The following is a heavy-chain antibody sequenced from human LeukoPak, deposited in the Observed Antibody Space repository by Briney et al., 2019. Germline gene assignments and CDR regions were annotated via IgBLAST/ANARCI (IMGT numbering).Heavy chain of an antibody. J-gene: IGHJ3*02. D-gene: IGHD1-14*01. CDR2: IYYSGST. CDR3: ARSPPGIRPTGDAFDI. Sequence: SETLSLTCTVSGGSISSSSYYWGWIRQPPGKGLEWIGSIYYSGSTYYNPSLKSRVTISVDTSKNQFSLKLSSVTAADTAVYYCARSPPGIRPTGDAFDIWGQGTMVTVSS. CDR1: GGSISSSSYY. V-gene: IGHV4-39*01.